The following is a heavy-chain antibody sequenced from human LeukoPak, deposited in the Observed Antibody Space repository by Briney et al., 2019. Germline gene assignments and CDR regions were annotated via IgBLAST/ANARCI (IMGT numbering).Heavy chain of an antibody. V-gene: IGHV3-30-3*01. CDR3: ARGVVTAYAAFDS. Sequence: GGSLRLSCAASGFIFSRYTLHWVRQAPGKGLEWVSMISFDGSTKDYADSVKGRFTISRDNSKNTLDLQMTSLRTEDTAVYYCARGVVTAYAAFDSWGQGTLVTVSS. CDR1: GFIFSRYT. D-gene: IGHD2-21*02. J-gene: IGHJ4*02. CDR2: ISFDGSTK.